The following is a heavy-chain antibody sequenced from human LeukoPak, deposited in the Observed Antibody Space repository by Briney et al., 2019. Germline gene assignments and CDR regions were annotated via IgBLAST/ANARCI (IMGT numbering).Heavy chain of an antibody. J-gene: IGHJ4*02. CDR3: ARGPNSNWSGLDF. V-gene: IGHV3-74*01. Sequence: PGGSLRLSCAASGFTFSNYWMHWVRQAPGRGLIWVSRINSDGSYTNYVDSVKGRFTVSRDNAKNTLYLQVNNLRAEDTAVYYCARGPNSNWSGLDFWGQGTLLTVSS. CDR1: GFTFSNYW. CDR2: INSDGSYT. D-gene: IGHD6-6*01.